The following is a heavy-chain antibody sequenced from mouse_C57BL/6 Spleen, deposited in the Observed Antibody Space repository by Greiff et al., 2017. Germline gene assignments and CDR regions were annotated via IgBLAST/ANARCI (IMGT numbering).Heavy chain of an antibody. J-gene: IGHJ4*01. D-gene: IGHD1-1*01. Sequence: VQLKESGAELVRPGASVKLSCTASGFNIKDDYMHWVKQRPEQGLEWIGWIDPENGDTEYASKFQGKATITADTSSNTAYLQLSSLTSEDTAVYYWRNYYGSSRYAMDYWGQGTSVTVSS. CDR3: RNYYGSSRYAMDY. CDR2: IDPENGDT. CDR1: GFNIKDDY. V-gene: IGHV14-4*01.